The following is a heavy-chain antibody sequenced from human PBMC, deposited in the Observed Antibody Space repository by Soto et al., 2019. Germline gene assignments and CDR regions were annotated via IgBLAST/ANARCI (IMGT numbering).Heavy chain of an antibody. J-gene: IGHJ3*02. V-gene: IGHV3-7*04. CDR2: IKEDGSEK. CDR1: GITLSSSW. CDR3: ARDPYDRGGYAAFDI. Sequence: LGGSLRLSCAASGITLSSSWMTWVRQAPGKGLEWVANIKEDGSEKQYVDSVKGRFTVSRDNAKNSLFLQMDSLSADDTAVYYCARDPYDRGGYAAFDIWGQGTMVTVSS. D-gene: IGHD3-22*01.